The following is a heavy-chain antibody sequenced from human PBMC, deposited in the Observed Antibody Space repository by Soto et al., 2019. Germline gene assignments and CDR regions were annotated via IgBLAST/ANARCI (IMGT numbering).Heavy chain of an antibody. J-gene: IGHJ4*02. Sequence: ASVKVSCKASGYTFSNYYLHWMQQAPGQGLEWLGIIRPNGGRADYASRFRGRVTMTRDMSTSTVYMELTSLRSEDTAVYFCAREPNESYYFDYWGQGTLVTVSS. CDR2: IRPNGGRA. V-gene: IGHV1-46*01. D-gene: IGHD3-10*01. CDR3: AREPNESYYFDY. CDR1: GYTFSNYY.